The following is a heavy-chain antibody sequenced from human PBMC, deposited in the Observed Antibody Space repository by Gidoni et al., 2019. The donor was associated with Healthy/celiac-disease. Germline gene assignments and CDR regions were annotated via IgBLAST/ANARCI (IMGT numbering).Heavy chain of an antibody. CDR3: ARDASSSGRYDY. V-gene: IGHV1-2*06. Sequence: APGQGLEWMGRINPNSGGTNYAQKFQGRVTMTRDTSISTAYMELSRLRSDDTAVYYCARDASSSGRYDYWGQGTLVTVSS. D-gene: IGHD6-19*01. CDR2: INPNSGGT. J-gene: IGHJ4*02.